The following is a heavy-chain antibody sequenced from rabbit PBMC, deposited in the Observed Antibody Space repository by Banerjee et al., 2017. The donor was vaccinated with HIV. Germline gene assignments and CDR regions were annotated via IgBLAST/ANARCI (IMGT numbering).Heavy chain of an antibody. D-gene: IGHD6-1*01. CDR1: GLDFSSYG. Sequence: QEQLVEYGGDLVQSEGSLTPTCKAPGLDFSSYGVSWVRQAAGKGLEWIACIYGGSSGTTYYASWAKGRFTISKTSSTTVTLQMTSLTAADTATYFCARDEPGYAGYGYATDLWGQGTLVTVS. CDR2: IYGGSSGTT. J-gene: IGHJ3*01. CDR3: ARDEPGYAGYGYATDL. V-gene: IGHV1S45*01.